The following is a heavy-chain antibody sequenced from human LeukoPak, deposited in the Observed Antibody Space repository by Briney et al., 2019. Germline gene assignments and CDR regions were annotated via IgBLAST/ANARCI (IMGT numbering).Heavy chain of an antibody. J-gene: IGHJ4*02. CDR2: IIPILNVP. V-gene: IGHV1-69*04. Sequence: SMKVSCKASGGTFSDYPISWVRQAPGQGLEWMGRIIPILNVPNYAQKFEGRLTITADKSTSTAYMELSSLRSEDTAVYYCARGEWNSYCGGDCYIYPDYWGQGTLVTVSS. CDR3: ARGEWNSYCGGDCYIYPDY. CDR1: GGTFSDYP. D-gene: IGHD2-21*02.